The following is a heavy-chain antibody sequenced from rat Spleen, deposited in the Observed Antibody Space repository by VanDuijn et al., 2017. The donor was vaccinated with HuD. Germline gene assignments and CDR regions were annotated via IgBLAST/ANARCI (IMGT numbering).Heavy chain of an antibody. CDR1: GFTFSDYG. V-gene: IGHV5-19*01. CDR2: ITNTGSNT. Sequence: EVQLVESGGGLVQPGRSLKLSCAASGFTFSDYGMAWVLQAPTKGLVWVASITNTGSNTYYPDSVKGRFTISRDNAKSTLYMQMNSLRSEDTATYYCATGPRILRLDWFAYWGQGTLVTVSS. J-gene: IGHJ3*01. D-gene: IGHD1-6*01. CDR3: ATGPRILRLDWFAY.